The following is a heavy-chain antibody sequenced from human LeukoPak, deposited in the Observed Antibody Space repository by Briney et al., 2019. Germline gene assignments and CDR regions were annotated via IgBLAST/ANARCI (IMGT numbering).Heavy chain of an antibody. CDR2: IYPGDSDT. CDR1: GYSFTSYW. CDR3: ARIIAADGTWVDY. Sequence: GESLKISCKGSGYSFTSYWIGWVRQMPGKVLEWMGIIYPGDSDTRYSPSFQGQVAISADKSISTAYLQWSSLKASDTAMYYCARIIAADGTWVDYWGQGTLVTVSS. V-gene: IGHV5-51*01. J-gene: IGHJ4*02. D-gene: IGHD6-13*01.